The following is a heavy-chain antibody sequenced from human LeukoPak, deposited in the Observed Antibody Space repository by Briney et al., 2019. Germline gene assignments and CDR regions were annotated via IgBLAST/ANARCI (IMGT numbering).Heavy chain of an antibody. D-gene: IGHD2-15*01. V-gene: IGHV4-34*01. CDR2: INHSGST. Sequence: PSETLSLTCAVYGGSFSGYYWSWIRQPPGKGLEWIGEINHSGSTNYNPSLKSRVTISVDTSKNQFSLKLSSVTAADTAVYYCASATRTYCSGGSCYKNAYYYGMDVWGQGTTVTVSS. CDR3: ASATRTYCSGGSCYKNAYYYGMDV. CDR1: GGSFSGYY. J-gene: IGHJ6*02.